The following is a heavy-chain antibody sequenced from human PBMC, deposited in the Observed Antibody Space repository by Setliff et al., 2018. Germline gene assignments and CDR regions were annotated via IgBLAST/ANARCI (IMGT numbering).Heavy chain of an antibody. CDR1: GGSFSTYY. J-gene: IGHJ4*02. CDR2: INHSGST. D-gene: IGHD3-10*01. V-gene: IGHV4-34*01. CDR3: ARGSRGYGSSRNFDY. Sequence: SETLSLTCAVYGGSFSTYYWIWIRQPPGKGLEWIGEINHSGSTNYNPSLKSRVTISRDNAKNSLYLQMNSLRAEDTAVYYCARGSRGYGSSRNFDYWGQGTLVTVSS.